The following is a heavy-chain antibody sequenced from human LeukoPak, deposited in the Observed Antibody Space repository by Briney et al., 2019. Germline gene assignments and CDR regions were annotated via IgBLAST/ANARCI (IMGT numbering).Heavy chain of an antibody. J-gene: IGHJ4*02. CDR1: GGSFSGYY. Sequence: SETLSLTCAVYGGSFSGYYWSWIRQPPGKGLEWIGEINHSGSTNYNPSLKSRVTISVDTSKNQFSLKLSSVTAADTAVYYCGRHVGQKWLVSYFDCWGQGTLVTVSS. V-gene: IGHV4-34*01. D-gene: IGHD6-19*01. CDR3: GRHVGQKWLVSYFDC. CDR2: INHSGST.